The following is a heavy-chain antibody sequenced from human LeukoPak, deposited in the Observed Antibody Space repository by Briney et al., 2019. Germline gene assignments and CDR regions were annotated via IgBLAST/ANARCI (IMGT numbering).Heavy chain of an antibody. V-gene: IGHV3-15*01. CDR3: TAHPLGYCSSTSCYDYFQH. J-gene: IGHJ1*01. CDR2: IKSKTDGGTT. CDR1: GFTFSKAW. Sequence: SGGSLRLSCAASGFTFSKAWMSWVRQAPGKGLEWVGRIKSKTDGGTTDYAAPVKGRFTISRDDSKNTLYLQMNSLKTEDTAVYYCTAHPLGYCSSTSCYDYFQHWGQGTLVTVSS. D-gene: IGHD2-2*01.